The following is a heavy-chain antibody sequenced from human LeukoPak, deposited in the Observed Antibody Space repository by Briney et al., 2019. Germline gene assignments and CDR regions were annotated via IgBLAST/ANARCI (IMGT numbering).Heavy chain of an antibody. CDR1: GFTFSDYY. D-gene: IGHD6-19*01. CDR3: ARVAYSSGWYEFLDAFDI. CDR2: ISSSGSTI. J-gene: IGHJ3*02. V-gene: IGHV3-11*04. Sequence: PGGSLRLSCAASGFTFSDYYMSWIRQAPGKGLEWVSYISSSGSTIYYADSVKGRFTISRDNAKNSLYLQMNSLRAEDTAVYYCARVAYSSGWYEFLDAFDIWGQGTMVTVSS.